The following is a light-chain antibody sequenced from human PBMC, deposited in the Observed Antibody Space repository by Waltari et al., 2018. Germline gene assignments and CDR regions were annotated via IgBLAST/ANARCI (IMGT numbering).Light chain of an antibody. CDR3: QQSHSPPFT. CDR2: AAS. V-gene: IGKV1-39*01. Sequence: DIQMTQSPASLAASLGDRVTLTCRPSQSVTTSLNWYQQKSGEPPKLLISAASSFQSGVPSRFSGSGSGTDFTLTITHLQPEDVATYFCQQSHSPPFTFGPGTKV. CDR1: QSVTTS. J-gene: IGKJ3*01.